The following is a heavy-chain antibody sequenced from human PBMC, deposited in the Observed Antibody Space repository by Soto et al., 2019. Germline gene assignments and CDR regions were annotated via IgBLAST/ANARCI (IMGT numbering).Heavy chain of an antibody. CDR2: ISYDGRNK. Sequence: QVQLVESGGGVVQPGRSLRLSCAASGFTFSSYAMHWVRQAPGKGLEWVAVISYDGRNKYYADSVKGRFTISRDNSKNTLYLQINSLGAEDTAVYYCARDYVLYFDIWGQGTMVTVSS. CDR1: GFTFSSYA. D-gene: IGHD3-10*02. J-gene: IGHJ3*02. CDR3: ARDYVLYFDI. V-gene: IGHV3-30-3*01.